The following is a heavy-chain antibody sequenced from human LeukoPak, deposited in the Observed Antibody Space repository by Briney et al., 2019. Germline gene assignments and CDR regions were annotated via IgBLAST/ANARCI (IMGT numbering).Heavy chain of an antibody. D-gene: IGHD3-10*01. CDR3: ARAGLGEFDY. V-gene: IGHV3-48*03. Sequence: GGSPRHSCAASGFTFSSYEMNWVRQAPGKGLEWVSYISSSGSTIYYADSVKGRFTISRDNAKNSLYLQMNSLRAEDTAVYYCARAGLGEFDYWGQGTLVTVSS. CDR1: GFTFSSYE. CDR2: ISSSGSTI. J-gene: IGHJ4*02.